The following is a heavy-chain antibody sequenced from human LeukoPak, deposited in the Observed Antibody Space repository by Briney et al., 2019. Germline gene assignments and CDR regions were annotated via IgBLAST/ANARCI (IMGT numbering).Heavy chain of an antibody. D-gene: IGHD3-16*01. CDR2: IYTSGST. J-gene: IGHJ4*02. CDR3: AKADWGTGYFDY. CDR1: GASINSDSYY. V-gene: IGHV4-61*09. Sequence: PSETLSLTCTVSGASINSDSYYWTWIRQPAGKGLEWIGHIYTSGSTNYNPSLKSRVTISLDTSKKQFSLKLTLNLNSVTAADTAVYYCAKADWGTGYFDYWGQGTLVTVSS.